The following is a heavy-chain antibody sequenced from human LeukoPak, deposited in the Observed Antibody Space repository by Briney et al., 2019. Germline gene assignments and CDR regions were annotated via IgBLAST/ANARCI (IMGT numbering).Heavy chain of an antibody. CDR3: ARARIAARPGGYNWFDP. CDR1: GYTFTGYY. V-gene: IGHV1-2*06. Sequence: VASVTVSCKASGYTFTGYYMHWVRQAPGQGLEWMGRINPSSGGTNYAQKFQGRVTMTRDTSISTAYMELSRLGSDDTAVYYCARARIAARPGGYNWFDPWGQGTLVTVSS. J-gene: IGHJ5*02. D-gene: IGHD6-6*01. CDR2: INPSSGGT.